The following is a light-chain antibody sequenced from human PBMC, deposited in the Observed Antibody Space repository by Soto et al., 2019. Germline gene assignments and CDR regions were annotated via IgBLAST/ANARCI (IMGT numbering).Light chain of an antibody. CDR1: QNVGRNY. CDR2: GAS. CDR3: QQYASSPLT. V-gene: IGKV3-20*01. Sequence: ETVLTQSPGTLSLSPGERATLSCRASQNVGRNYVVWYQQKPGQAPRVLIYGASSRATGIPARFSGSGSGTDITLTISRLEPEDFAVYYCQQYASSPLTFGGGTKVEVK. J-gene: IGKJ4*01.